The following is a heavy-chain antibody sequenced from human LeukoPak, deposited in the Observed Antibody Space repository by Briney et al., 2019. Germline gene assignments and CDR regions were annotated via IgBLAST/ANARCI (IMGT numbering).Heavy chain of an antibody. CDR2: IWSDGTNQ. CDR3: ARDSRVMDFWSGYYSNYYFDY. V-gene: IGHV3-33*01. J-gene: IGHJ4*02. D-gene: IGHD3-3*01. Sequence: GRSLTLSCAASGFTFSHYGMHWVRQAPGKGLEWVAVIWSDGTNQFYADSVKGRFTISRDNSKNTLYLQMNSLRAEDTAVYYCARDSRVMDFWSGYYSNYYFDYWGQGTLVTVSS. CDR1: GFTFSHYG.